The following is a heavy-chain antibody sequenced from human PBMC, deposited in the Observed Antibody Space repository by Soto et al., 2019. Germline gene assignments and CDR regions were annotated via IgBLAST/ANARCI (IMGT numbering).Heavy chain of an antibody. CDR3: VHRRRDSGPNGDY. CDR2: IYWHNDK. J-gene: IGHJ4*02. D-gene: IGHD3-10*01. CDR1: GFSLSTNGMG. Sequence: SGPTLGEPTQTLTLTCTFSGFSLSTNGMGVGWIRQPPGKALEWLSLIYWHNDKRYSPSLKNRLTVTKDDSKNQVVLTMTDMDPVDTATYYCVHRRRDSGPNGDYWGQGILVTAPQ. V-gene: IGHV2-5*01.